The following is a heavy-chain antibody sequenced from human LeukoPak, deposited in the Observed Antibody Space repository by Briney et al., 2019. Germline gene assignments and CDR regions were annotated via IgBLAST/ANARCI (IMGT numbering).Heavy chain of an antibody. CDR3: ARGRGRWTTSGYFQH. CDR2: INHSGST. CDR1: GGSFSGYY. D-gene: IGHD4-17*01. V-gene: IGHV4-34*01. J-gene: IGHJ1*01. Sequence: PSETLSLTCAVYGGSFSGYYWSWIRQPPGKGLEWIGEINHSGSTNYNPSLKSRVTISVDTSKNQFSLKLSSVTAADTAVYYCARGRGRWTTSGYFQHWGQGTLVTVSS.